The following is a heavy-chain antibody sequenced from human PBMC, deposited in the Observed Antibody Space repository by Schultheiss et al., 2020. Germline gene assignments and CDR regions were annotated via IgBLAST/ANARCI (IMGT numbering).Heavy chain of an antibody. CDR1: GFTFSSYA. CDR2: ISYDGSNK. J-gene: IGHJ4*02. Sequence: GGSLRLSCTASGFTFSSYAMSWVRQAPGKGLEWVAVISYDGSNKYYADSVKGRFTISRDNSKNTLYLQMNSLRAEDTAVYYCAREGEVGAVDYWGQGTLVTVS. D-gene: IGHD1-26*01. CDR3: AREGEVGAVDY. V-gene: IGHV3-30*03.